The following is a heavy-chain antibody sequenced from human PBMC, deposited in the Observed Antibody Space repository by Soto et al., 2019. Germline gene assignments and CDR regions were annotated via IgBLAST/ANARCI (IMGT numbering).Heavy chain of an antibody. J-gene: IGHJ6*02. V-gene: IGHV3-23*01. CDR1: GFTFSSYA. CDR3: AKGLRDYYGMDV. D-gene: IGHD4-17*01. CDR2: ISGSGGST. Sequence: GSLRLSCAASGFTFSSYAMSWVRQAPGKGLEWVSAISGSGGSTYYADSVKGRFTISRDNSKNTLYLQMNSLRAEDTAVYYCAKGLRDYYGMDVWGQGTTVTVSS.